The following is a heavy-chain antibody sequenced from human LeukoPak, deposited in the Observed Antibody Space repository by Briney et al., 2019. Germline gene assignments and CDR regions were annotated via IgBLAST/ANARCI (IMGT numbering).Heavy chain of an antibody. Sequence: SETLSLTCAVYGGSFSGYYWSWIRQPPGKGLEWIGEFNHSGSTNYNPSLKSRVTISVDTSKNQFSLKLSSVTAADTAVYYCARVIGKRRAGYCTGGSCRYGMDVWGKGTTVTVSS. CDR3: ARVIGKRRAGYCTGGSCRYGMDV. D-gene: IGHD2-15*01. V-gene: IGHV4-34*01. CDR2: FNHSGST. CDR1: GGSFSGYY. J-gene: IGHJ6*04.